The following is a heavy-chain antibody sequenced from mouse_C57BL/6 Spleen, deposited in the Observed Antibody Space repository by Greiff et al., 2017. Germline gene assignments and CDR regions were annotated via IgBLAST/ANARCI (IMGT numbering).Heavy chain of an antibody. CDR3: ASSSGYWFAY. J-gene: IGHJ3*01. CDR2: ISYDGSN. V-gene: IGHV3-6*01. Sequence: EVPLVESGPGLVKPSQSLSLTCSVTGYSITSGYYWNWIRQFPGNKLEWMGYISYDGSNNYNPSLKSRISITRDTSKNQFFLKLNSVTTEDTATYYCASSSGYWFAYWGQGTLVTVSA. D-gene: IGHD3-2*02. CDR1: GYSITSGYY.